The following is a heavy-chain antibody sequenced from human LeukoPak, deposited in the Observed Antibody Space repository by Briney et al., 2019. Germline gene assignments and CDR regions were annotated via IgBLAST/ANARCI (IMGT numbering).Heavy chain of an antibody. CDR2: IWYDGSNK. J-gene: IGHJ4*02. Sequence: GGSLRPSCAASGFTFSSYGMHWVRQAPGKGLEWVAVIWYDGSNKYYADSVKGRFTISRDNSKNTLYLQMNSLRAEDTAVYYCASVPTAAAGNYWGQGTLVTVSS. CDR3: ASVPTAAAGNY. CDR1: GFTFSSYG. V-gene: IGHV3-33*01. D-gene: IGHD6-13*01.